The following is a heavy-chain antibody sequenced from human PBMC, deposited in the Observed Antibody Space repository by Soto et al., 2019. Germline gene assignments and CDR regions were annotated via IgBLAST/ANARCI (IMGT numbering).Heavy chain of an antibody. CDR3: ARGDSGYDFLAAFDI. D-gene: IGHD5-12*01. CDR1: GFTFSSYG. V-gene: IGHV3-33*01. Sequence: GGSLKLSCAASGFTFSSYGMHWVRQAPGKGLEWVAVIWYDGSNKYYADSVKGRFTISRDNSKNTLYLQMNSLRAEDTAVYYCARGDSGYDFLAAFDIWGQGTMVTVSS. J-gene: IGHJ3*02. CDR2: IWYDGSNK.